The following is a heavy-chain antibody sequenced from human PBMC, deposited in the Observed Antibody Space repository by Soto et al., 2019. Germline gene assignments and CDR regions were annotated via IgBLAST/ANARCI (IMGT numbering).Heavy chain of an antibody. CDR1: GGTFSSYA. J-gene: IGHJ4*02. CDR3: ARRKWRQTDYFDY. CDR2: IIPIFGTA. V-gene: IGHV1-69*06. Sequence: ASVKVSCKASGGTFSSYAISWVRQAPGQGLEWMGGIIPIFGTANYAQKFQGRVTITADKSTSTAYMELSSLRSEDTAVYYCARRKWRQTDYFDYWGQGTPVTVSS. D-gene: IGHD5-12*01.